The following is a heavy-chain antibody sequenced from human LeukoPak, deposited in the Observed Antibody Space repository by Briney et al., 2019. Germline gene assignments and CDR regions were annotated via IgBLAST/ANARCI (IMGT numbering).Heavy chain of an antibody. CDR1: GYTFTGYY. D-gene: IGHD2-2*01. V-gene: IGHV1-8*03. Sequence: ASVKVSCKASGYTFTGYYMHWVRQAPGQGLEWMGWINPNSGNTGYAPKFQGRVTLTRDTSISTAYMELNSLRSDDTAVYYCAREDIVVVPPSRPFDPWGQGTLVTVSS. CDR3: AREDIVVVPPSRPFDP. J-gene: IGHJ5*02. CDR2: INPNSGNT.